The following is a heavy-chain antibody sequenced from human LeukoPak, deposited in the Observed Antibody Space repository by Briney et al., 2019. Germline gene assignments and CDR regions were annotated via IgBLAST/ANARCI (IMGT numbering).Heavy chain of an antibody. V-gene: IGHV1-18*01. Sequence: ASVKVSCKASGYTFTSYGISWVRQAPGQGLEWMGWISAYNGNTNYAQKLQGRVTMTTDTSTSTAYMELRSLRSDDTAVYYCARDQYSGSYYTYYYYYMDVWGKGTTVTVSS. CDR3: ARDQYSGSYYTYYYYYMDV. CDR1: GYTFTSYG. D-gene: IGHD1-26*01. J-gene: IGHJ6*03. CDR2: ISAYNGNT.